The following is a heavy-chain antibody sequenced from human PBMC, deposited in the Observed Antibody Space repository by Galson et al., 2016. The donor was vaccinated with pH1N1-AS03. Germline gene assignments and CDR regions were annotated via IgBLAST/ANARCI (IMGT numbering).Heavy chain of an antibody. Sequence: SLRLSCAGSGFTSDAYAMHWVRQGPGKGLEWVSGIDRNSGTIGYTDSVKGRFTISRDNAKNSLYLEMNSLRAEDTALYYCAKSPGYCSAGSCSDQGYFDYWGQGTLVTVSS. D-gene: IGHD2-15*01. CDR2: IDRNSGTI. J-gene: IGHJ4*02. V-gene: IGHV3-9*02. CDR1: GFTSDAYA. CDR3: AKSPGYCSAGSCSDQGYFDY.